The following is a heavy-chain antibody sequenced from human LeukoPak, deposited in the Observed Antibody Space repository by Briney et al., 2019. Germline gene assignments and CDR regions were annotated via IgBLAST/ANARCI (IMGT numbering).Heavy chain of an antibody. Sequence: SETLSLTCTVSGGSISSYYWSWIRQPAGKGLEWIGRIYTSGSTNYNPSLKSRVTMSVDTSKNQFSLKLSSVTAADTALYYCARGSFSGRSDAFDIWGQGTMVTVSS. D-gene: IGHD1-26*01. V-gene: IGHV4-4*07. CDR1: GGSISSYY. CDR2: IYTSGST. CDR3: ARGSFSGRSDAFDI. J-gene: IGHJ3*02.